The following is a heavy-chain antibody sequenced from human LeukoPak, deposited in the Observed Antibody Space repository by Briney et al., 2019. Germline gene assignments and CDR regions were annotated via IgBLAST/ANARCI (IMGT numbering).Heavy chain of an antibody. V-gene: IGHV3-23*01. CDR2: ISGSGGST. J-gene: IGHJ4*02. Sequence: GGSLRLSCAASGFTFSSYAMSWVRQAPGKGLEWVSAISGSGGSTYYADSVKGRFTVSRDNSKNTLYLQMNSLRAEDTAVYYCAKAYNWNLLAFDYWGQGTLVTVSS. CDR3: AKAYNWNLLAFDY. D-gene: IGHD1-20*01. CDR1: GFTFSSYA.